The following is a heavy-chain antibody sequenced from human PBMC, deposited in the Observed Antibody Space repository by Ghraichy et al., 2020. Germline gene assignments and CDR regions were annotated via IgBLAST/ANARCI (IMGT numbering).Heavy chain of an antibody. CDR1: GITVHNSY. CDR2: IYSDGST. CDR3: AADFYSGKKVPPNYYYYGLDV. Sequence: GGSLRLSCAASGITVHNSYMNWARRAPGKGLEWVSVIYSDGSTYYAGSVKGRFTISRDSSKNTLYLQMNSLRAEDSAVYYCAADFYSGKKVPPNYYYYGLDVWGQGTTVTVYS. J-gene: IGHJ6*02. D-gene: IGHD3-10*01. V-gene: IGHV3-66*01.